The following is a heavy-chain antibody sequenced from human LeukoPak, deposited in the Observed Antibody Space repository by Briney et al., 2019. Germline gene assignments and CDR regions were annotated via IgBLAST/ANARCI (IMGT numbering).Heavy chain of an antibody. J-gene: IGHJ6*03. CDR2: INWNGGST. V-gene: IGHV3-20*04. D-gene: IGHD3-22*01. Sequence: GGSLRLSCAASGFTFDDFGMSWVRQAPGKGLEWVSGINWNGGSTGYADSVKGRFTISRDNAKNSLYLQMNSPRAEDTALYYCARRSDDSSGYYIPYYYMDVWGKGTTVTVSS. CDR1: GFTFDDFG. CDR3: ARRSDDSSGYYIPYYYMDV.